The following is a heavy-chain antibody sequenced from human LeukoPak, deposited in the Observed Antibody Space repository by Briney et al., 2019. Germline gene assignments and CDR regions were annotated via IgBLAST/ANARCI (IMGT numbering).Heavy chain of an antibody. Sequence: SGGSLRLSCAASGFIFSNYGMHWVRQAPGKGLEWVAVIWYDGNNQYSADSVKGRFTISRDNSKNTLYLQMNSLRAEDTAVYYCARDLGIGFGKLLFDYWGQGTLVTVSS. V-gene: IGHV3-33*01. D-gene: IGHD3-10*01. J-gene: IGHJ4*02. CDR3: ARDLGIGFGKLLFDY. CDR1: GFIFSNYG. CDR2: IWYDGNNQ.